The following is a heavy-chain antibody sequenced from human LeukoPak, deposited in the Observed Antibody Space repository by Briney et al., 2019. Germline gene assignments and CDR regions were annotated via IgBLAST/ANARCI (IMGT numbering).Heavy chain of an antibody. V-gene: IGHV4-34*01. J-gene: IGHJ4*02. CDR3: ARREPAGYFDY. CDR2: INHSGST. Sequence: SETLSLTCAVYGGSFSGYYWSWIRQPPGKGLEWIGEINHSGSTNYNPSLKSRVTISVDTSKNQFSLKLSSVTAADTAVYYCARREPAGYFDYWGQGTLVTVSS. CDR1: GGSFSGYY. D-gene: IGHD2-2*01.